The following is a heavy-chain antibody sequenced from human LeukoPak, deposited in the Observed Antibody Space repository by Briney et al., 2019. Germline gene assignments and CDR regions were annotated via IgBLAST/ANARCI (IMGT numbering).Heavy chain of an antibody. V-gene: IGHV1-18*01. D-gene: IGHD5-18*01. CDR1: GYTFHRHG. CDR2: ISAYNGDT. J-gene: IGHJ4*02. Sequence: ASVKVSCTPSGYTFHRHGISWARQAPGQGLEWMGWISAYNGDTKYAQKFQGRVTLTIDTSTSTAYMEVRSLGSDDTAMYYCARYQSNTSGYYIYFDYWGQGTLVTVSS. CDR3: ARYQSNTSGYYIYFDY.